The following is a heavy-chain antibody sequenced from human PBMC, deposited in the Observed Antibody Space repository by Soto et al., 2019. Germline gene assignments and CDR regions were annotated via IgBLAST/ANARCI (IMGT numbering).Heavy chain of an antibody. Sequence: QVQLVQSGAEEKKPGASEKVSCKASGYTFTSYAMHWVRQAPGQRLEWMGWINAGNGNTKYSQKFQGRVTITRDTSASTAYMELSSLRSEDTAVYYCARSTVVVTALDYWGQGTLVTVSS. CDR3: ARSTVVVTALDY. V-gene: IGHV1-3*05. D-gene: IGHD2-21*02. CDR1: GYTFTSYA. J-gene: IGHJ4*02. CDR2: INAGNGNT.